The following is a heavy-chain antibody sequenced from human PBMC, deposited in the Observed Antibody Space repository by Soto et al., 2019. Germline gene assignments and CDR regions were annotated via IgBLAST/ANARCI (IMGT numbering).Heavy chain of an antibody. J-gene: IGHJ4*02. Sequence: GGSQILSYTASGFPFCNFLMSWFRQAPGKGMEWVGFIRSQPYGGTAEYAASVRGRFTISRDDSKGIAYLQMNSLQTEDSGVYYCIGSFPFWGQGTLVTVSS. CDR3: IGSFPF. CDR2: IRSQPYGGTA. D-gene: IGHD3-10*01. CDR1: GFPFCNFL. V-gene: IGHV3-49*03.